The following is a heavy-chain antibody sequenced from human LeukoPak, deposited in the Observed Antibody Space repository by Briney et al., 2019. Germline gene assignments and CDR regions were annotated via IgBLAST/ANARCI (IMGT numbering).Heavy chain of an antibody. D-gene: IGHD3-10*01. Sequence: GASVRVSCKASGYTFTSYGISWVRQAPGQGLEWLGWIYPHSGNTNYAQKLQDRVSMTTATSTSTAYMELRGLRSDDTAVYYCAREKSGSGSYHWDYWGQGTLVTVSS. J-gene: IGHJ4*02. CDR1: GYTFTSYG. CDR3: AREKSGSGSYHWDY. V-gene: IGHV1-18*01. CDR2: IYPHSGNT.